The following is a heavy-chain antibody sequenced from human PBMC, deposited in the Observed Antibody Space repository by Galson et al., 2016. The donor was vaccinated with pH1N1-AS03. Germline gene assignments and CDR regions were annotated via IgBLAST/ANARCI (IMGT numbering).Heavy chain of an antibody. J-gene: IGHJ2*01. V-gene: IGHV4-59*01. CDR2: IHHSGST. D-gene: IGHD1-1*01. CDR3: ARDTGGWYFDL. CDR1: GSTTSLFY. Sequence: ETLSLTCSVFGSTTSLFYWNWIRPPPGKGLEWIGFIHHSGSTNYNPSLNSRVTISIDTSKNQFSLKLSFVTAADTAVYYCARDTGGWYFDLRGRGPLVTVSS.